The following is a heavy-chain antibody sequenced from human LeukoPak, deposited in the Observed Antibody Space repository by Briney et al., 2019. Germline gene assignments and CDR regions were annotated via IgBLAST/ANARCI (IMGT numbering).Heavy chain of an antibody. CDR1: GYTFTDYY. J-gene: IGHJ4*02. D-gene: IGHD3-22*01. CDR3: ARASYYYDSSGYPGYYFDY. V-gene: IGHV1-2*02. Sequence: ASVKVSCKASGYTFTDYYMHWVRQAPGQGLEWMGWINPNSGGTNYAQKFQGRVTMTRDTSISTAYMELSRLRSGDTAVYYCARASYYYDSSGYPGYYFDYWGQGTLVTVSS. CDR2: INPNSGGT.